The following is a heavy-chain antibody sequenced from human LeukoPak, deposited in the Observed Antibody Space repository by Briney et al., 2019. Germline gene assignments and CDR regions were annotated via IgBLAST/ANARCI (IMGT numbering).Heavy chain of an antibody. D-gene: IGHD1-20*01. CDR1: GFTFSSYG. Sequence: PGGSLRLSCAASGFTFSSYGMHWVRQAPGKGLEWVAVISYDGSNKYYADSVKGRFTISRDSSKNTLYLQMNSLRAEDTAVYYCAKEEGFNWNDDYYYYYGMDVWGQGTTVTVSS. CDR3: AKEEGFNWNDDYYYYYGMDV. CDR2: ISYDGSNK. V-gene: IGHV3-30*18. J-gene: IGHJ6*02.